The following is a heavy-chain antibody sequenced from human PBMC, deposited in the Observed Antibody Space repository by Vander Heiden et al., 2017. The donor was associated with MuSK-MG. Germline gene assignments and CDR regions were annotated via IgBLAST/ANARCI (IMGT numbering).Heavy chain of an antibody. V-gene: IGHV4-59*01. CDR3: ARSYSSSWPYYYYYYMDV. D-gene: IGHD6-13*01. CDR2: IYYSGST. J-gene: IGHJ6*03. CDR1: GGSISRYY. Sequence: QVQPQESGPRLATPSETLSLTCPVSGGSISRYYWSWIRQPPGKGLEWIGYIYYSGSTNYNPSLKSRVTISVDTSKNQFSLKLSSVTAADRAVYYCARSYSSSWPYYYYYYMDVWGKGTTVTVSS.